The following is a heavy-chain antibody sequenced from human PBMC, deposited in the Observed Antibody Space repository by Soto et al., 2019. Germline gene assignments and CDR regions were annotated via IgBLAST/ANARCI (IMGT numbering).Heavy chain of an antibody. CDR2: INHSGST. J-gene: IGHJ6*02. D-gene: IGHD6-19*01. V-gene: IGHV4-34*01. Sequence: SETLSLTCAVYGGSFSGYYWSWIRQPPGKGLEWIGEINHSGSTNYNPSLKSRVTISVDTSKNQFSLKLSSVTAADTAVYYCARVGVNSSGSYYYGMDVWGQGTTVTVSS. CDR1: GGSFSGYY. CDR3: ARVGVNSSGSYYYGMDV.